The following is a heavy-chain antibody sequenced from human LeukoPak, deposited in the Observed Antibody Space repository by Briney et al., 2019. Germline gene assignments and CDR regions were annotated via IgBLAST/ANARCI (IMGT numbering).Heavy chain of an antibody. D-gene: IGHD6-19*01. CDR3: ARVGYSSGWYFHDY. CDR2: IYYSGST. V-gene: IGHV4-59*02. J-gene: IGHJ4*02. CDR1: GGSVSGYY. Sequence: SETLSLTCTVSGGSVSGYYWSWIRQPPGEGLGWIGYIYYSGSTQYNPSLRSRVTISVDTSKNHFSLKLTSVTAADTAVYYCARVGYSSGWYFHDYWGQGTLATVSS.